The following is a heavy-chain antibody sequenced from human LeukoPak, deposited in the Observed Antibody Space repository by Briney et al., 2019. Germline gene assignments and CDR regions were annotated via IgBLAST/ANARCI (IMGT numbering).Heavy chain of an antibody. CDR2: IIPIFGTA. CDR1: GDTFSSYA. CDR3: ARTYTAAGMDYYYYMDV. J-gene: IGHJ6*03. Sequence: SVKVSCKACGDTFSSYAICWVPQAPGQGLEWIGGIIPIFGTANYAQKFQGRVTITTDESTSTAYMELSSLRSEDTAVYHCARTYTAAGMDYYYYMDVWGKGTTVTVSS. D-gene: IGHD6-13*01. V-gene: IGHV1-69*05.